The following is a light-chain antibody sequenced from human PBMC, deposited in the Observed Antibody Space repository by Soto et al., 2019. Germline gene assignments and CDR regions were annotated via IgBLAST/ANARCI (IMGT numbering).Light chain of an antibody. Sequence: QSVLTQPPSVSGAPGQRVTISCTGSSSNIGAGYDVHWYQQLPGSAPKLLIFGNVYRPSGIPGRVSGSKSDTSASLAITGLQAEDEADYYCQSYDSSLSGWVFGGGTKLTVL. J-gene: IGLJ3*02. CDR1: SSNIGAGYD. CDR3: QSYDSSLSGWV. V-gene: IGLV1-40*01. CDR2: GNV.